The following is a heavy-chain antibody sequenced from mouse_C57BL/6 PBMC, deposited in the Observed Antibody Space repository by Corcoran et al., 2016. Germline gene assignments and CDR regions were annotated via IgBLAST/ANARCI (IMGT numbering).Heavy chain of an antibody. D-gene: IGHD1-1*01. CDR2: INTYSGVP. J-gene: IGHJ3*01. Sequence: QIQLVQSGPELKKPAETVKISCKASGYTFTTYGMSWVKQAPGKGLKWMGWINTYSGVPTYADDFKGRFAFSLETSASTAYLQINNLKNEDTATYFCARYSSWFAYWGQGTLVTVSA. V-gene: IGHV9-3*01. CDR3: ARYSSWFAY. CDR1: GYTFTTYG.